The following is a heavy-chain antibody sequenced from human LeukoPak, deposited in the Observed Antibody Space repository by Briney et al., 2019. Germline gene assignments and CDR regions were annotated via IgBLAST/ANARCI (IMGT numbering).Heavy chain of an antibody. CDR3: AKEIFGVPAAISAY. CDR1: GFTFSSYA. Sequence: GGSLRLSCAASGFTFSSYAMSSVRRAPGKGLEWVSAISGSGGSTYYADSVKGRFTISRDNSKNTLYLQMNSLRAEDTAVYYCAKEIFGVPAAISAYWGQGTLVTVSS. CDR2: ISGSGGST. D-gene: IGHD2-2*02. V-gene: IGHV3-23*01. J-gene: IGHJ4*02.